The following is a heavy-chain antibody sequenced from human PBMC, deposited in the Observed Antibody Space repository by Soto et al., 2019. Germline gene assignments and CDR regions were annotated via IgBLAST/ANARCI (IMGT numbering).Heavy chain of an antibody. D-gene: IGHD2-15*01. Sequence: ASVKVSCKXSGYTFNKYGFNWVRQAPGQGLEWMGRISAFNDYTNLAQKFQGRLTLTTDASTNTAYMELQVLRSDDTAMYYCARGLVGYCSGGSCWPRYYFDYWGQGTLVTVSS. CDR3: ARGLVGYCSGGSCWPRYYFDY. CDR2: ISAFNDYT. J-gene: IGHJ4*02. V-gene: IGHV1-18*01. CDR1: GYTFNKYG.